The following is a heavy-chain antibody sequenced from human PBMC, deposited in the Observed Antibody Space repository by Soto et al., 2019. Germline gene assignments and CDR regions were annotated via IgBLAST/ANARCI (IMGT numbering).Heavy chain of an antibody. V-gene: IGHV4-31*03. CDR3: ARERKGLLTYGDHSCDY. D-gene: IGHD4-17*01. CDR1: GCSISSGGYY. J-gene: IGHJ4*02. Sequence: TLSLTCTVSGCSISSGGYYWSWIRPRPGKGLEWIGYIYYSGSTYYNPSLKSRVTISVDTSKNQFSLKLSSVTAADTAVYYCARERKGLLTYGDHSCDYWGQGTLVTVSS. CDR2: IYYSGST.